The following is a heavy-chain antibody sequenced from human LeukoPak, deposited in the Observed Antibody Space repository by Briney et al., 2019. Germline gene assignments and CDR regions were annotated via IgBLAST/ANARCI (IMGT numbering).Heavy chain of an antibody. CDR2: INPNSGGT. CDR1: GYTFTGYY. Sequence: ASVKVSCKASGYTFTGYYMHWVRQAPGQGLEWMGWINPNSGGTNYAQKLQGRVTMTRDTSISTAYMELSRLRSDDTAVYYCARYSSGWYVGPYDYWGQGTLVTVSS. V-gene: IGHV1-2*02. CDR3: ARYSSGWYVGPYDY. D-gene: IGHD6-19*01. J-gene: IGHJ4*02.